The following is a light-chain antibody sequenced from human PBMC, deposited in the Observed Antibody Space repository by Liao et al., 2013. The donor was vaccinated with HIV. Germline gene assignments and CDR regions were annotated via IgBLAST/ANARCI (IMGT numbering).Light chain of an antibody. J-gene: IGLJ3*02. CDR1: NIGSKS. CDR2: YDS. CDR3: QVWDSSSDLNWV. Sequence: SYELTQPPSVSVAPGETARLTCGGNNIGSKSVHWYQQKPGQSPVLVIYYDSDRPSGIPERFSGSNFGNTATLTINRVEAGDEADYYCQVWDSSSDLNWVFGGGTKLTVL. V-gene: IGLV3-21*04.